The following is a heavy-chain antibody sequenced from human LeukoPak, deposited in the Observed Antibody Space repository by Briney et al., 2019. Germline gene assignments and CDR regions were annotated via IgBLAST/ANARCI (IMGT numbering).Heavy chain of an antibody. CDR2: SCGSGGST. CDR1: GFTFSSYA. D-gene: IGHD6-13*01. Sequence: GGSLRLSCAASGFTFSSYAMRWVRQAPRKGLDWVSSSCGSGGSTYSADCVKGRLTISRDNSKNTLYLQMNSLRDEDTAVYYCVVTSEPSIAEAGIPIDYWGQGTLVTVSS. CDR3: VVTSEPSIAEAGIPIDY. V-gene: IGHV3-23*01. J-gene: IGHJ4*02.